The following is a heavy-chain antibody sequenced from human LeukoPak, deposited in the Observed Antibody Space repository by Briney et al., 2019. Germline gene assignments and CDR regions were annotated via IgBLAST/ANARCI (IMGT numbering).Heavy chain of an antibody. CDR2: ISYDGSNK. CDR3: AKDGSASGRAISSSWRSSYFDY. CDR1: GFTFSSYG. Sequence: GGSLRLSCAASGFTFSSYGMHWVRQAPGKGLEWVAVISYDGSNKYYADSVKGRFTISRDNSKNTLYLQMNSLRAEDTAVYYCAKDGSASGRAISSSWRSSYFDYWGQGTLVTVSS. D-gene: IGHD6-13*01. J-gene: IGHJ4*02. V-gene: IGHV3-30*18.